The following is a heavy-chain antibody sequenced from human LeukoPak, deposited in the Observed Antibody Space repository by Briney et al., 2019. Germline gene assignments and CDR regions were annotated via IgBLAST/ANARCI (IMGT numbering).Heavy chain of an antibody. CDR3: ARVAYYYDSSGPGRDYYYYYMDV. Sequence: PSETLSLTCAVYGGSFSGYYWSWIRQPPGKGLEWIGEINHSGSTNYNPSLKSRVTISVDTSKNQFSLKLSSVTAADTAVYYCARVAYYYDSSGPGRDYYYYYMDVWGKGTTVTVSS. D-gene: IGHD3-22*01. J-gene: IGHJ6*03. CDR1: GGSFSGYY. CDR2: INHSGST. V-gene: IGHV4-34*01.